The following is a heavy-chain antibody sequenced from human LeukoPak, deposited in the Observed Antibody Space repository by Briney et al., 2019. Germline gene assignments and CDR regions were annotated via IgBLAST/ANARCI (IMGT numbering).Heavy chain of an antibody. D-gene: IGHD6-6*01. V-gene: IGHV4-59*01. CDR2: ISYSGNT. CDR3: ARGRTYRSSSWFDP. Sequence: SETLSLTCTVSGGSISNYYWSWIRQPPGKGLEWLGYISYSGNTNYNPSLKSRVTISVDTSKNQFSLKLSSVTAADTAVYYCARGRTYRSSSWFDPWGQGALVTVSS. J-gene: IGHJ5*02. CDR1: GGSISNYY.